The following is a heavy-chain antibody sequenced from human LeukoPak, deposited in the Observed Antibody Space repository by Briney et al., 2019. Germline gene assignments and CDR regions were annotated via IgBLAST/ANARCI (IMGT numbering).Heavy chain of an antibody. D-gene: IGHD3-22*01. Sequence: QPGGSLRLSCAASGFTFNSYAMSWVRQAPGKGLEWVSGISGCGGSTYYADSAKGRFTISRDNSKNTLYLQMSSLRAEDTAVYYSAKDQGWIVVGSFDYWGQGTLVTVSS. CDR3: AKDQGWIVVGSFDY. V-gene: IGHV3-23*01. CDR2: ISGCGGST. CDR1: GFTFNSYA. J-gene: IGHJ4*02.